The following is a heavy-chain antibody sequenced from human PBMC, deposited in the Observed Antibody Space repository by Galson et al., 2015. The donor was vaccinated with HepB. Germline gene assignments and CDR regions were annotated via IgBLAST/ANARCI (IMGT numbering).Heavy chain of an antibody. J-gene: IGHJ3*02. D-gene: IGHD3-9*01. CDR2: ISSDSTYT. Sequence: SLRLSCAASGFTFSDYYMSWIRQAPGKGLKWVSYISSDSTYTDYADSVKGRFTISRDNAKSSLYLQMNSLRAEDTAVYYCARVLTVWAFDMWGQGTMVTVSS. CDR1: GFTFSDYY. CDR3: ARVLTVWAFDM. V-gene: IGHV3-11*06.